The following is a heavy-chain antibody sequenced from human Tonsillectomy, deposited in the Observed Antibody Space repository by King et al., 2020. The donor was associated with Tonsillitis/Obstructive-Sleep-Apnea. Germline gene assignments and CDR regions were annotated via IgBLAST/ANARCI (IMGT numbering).Heavy chain of an antibody. CDR1: GFTFSSYW. J-gene: IGHJ5*02. D-gene: IGHD2-2*01. CDR2: IKQDGSEK. Sequence: VQLVESGGGLVQPGGSLRLSCAASGFTFSSYWMSWVRQSPGKGLEWVANIKQDGSEKYYVDSVKGRFTISRDNAKNSLYLQMNSLRAGDTAVYYCARDGDIVVVPAAMRLQGWFDPWGQGTLVTVSS. CDR3: ARDGDIVVVPAAMRLQGWFDP. V-gene: IGHV3-7*04.